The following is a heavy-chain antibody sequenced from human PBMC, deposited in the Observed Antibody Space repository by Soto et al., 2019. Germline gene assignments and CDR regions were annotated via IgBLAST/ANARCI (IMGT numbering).Heavy chain of an antibody. V-gene: IGHV4-4*07. CDR1: GGSISSYY. CDR3: ARDRPGYSGSYYYYYYYGMDV. J-gene: IGHJ6*02. Sequence: QVQLQESGPGLVKPSETLSLTCTVSGGSISSYYWSWIRQPAGKGLAWIGRIYTSGSTNYNPSLKSRVTMSVDTSKNQFSLKLSSVTAADTAVYYCARDRPGYSGSYYYYYYYGMDVWGQGTTVTVSS. D-gene: IGHD1-26*01. CDR2: IYTSGST.